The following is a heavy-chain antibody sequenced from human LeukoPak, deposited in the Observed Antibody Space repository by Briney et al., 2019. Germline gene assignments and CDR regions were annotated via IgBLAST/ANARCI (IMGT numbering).Heavy chain of an antibody. CDR3: ARERATYYYDSSGYYHFDY. Sequence: SETLSLTCTVSGGSISSYYWSWIRQPARKGLEWIGRIYTSGSTNYNPSLKSRVTMSVDTSKNQFSLKLSSVTAADTAVYYCARERATYYYDSSGYYHFDYWGQGTLVTVSS. V-gene: IGHV4-4*07. CDR1: GGSISSYY. D-gene: IGHD3-22*01. CDR2: IYTSGST. J-gene: IGHJ4*02.